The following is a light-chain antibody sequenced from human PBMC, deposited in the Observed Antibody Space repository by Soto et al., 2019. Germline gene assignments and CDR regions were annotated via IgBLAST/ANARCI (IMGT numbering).Light chain of an antibody. CDR2: EVS. J-gene: IGLJ3*02. CDR1: SSDVGGYKY. Sequence: QSALTQPPSASGSPGQSVTISCTGTSSDVGGYKYVSWYQQHPGKAPKLMIYEVSKRPSGVPDRFSGSKSGNTASLTVSGLQAEDEPDYYCSSYAGSILGVFGGGTQLTVL. CDR3: SSYAGSILGV. V-gene: IGLV2-8*01.